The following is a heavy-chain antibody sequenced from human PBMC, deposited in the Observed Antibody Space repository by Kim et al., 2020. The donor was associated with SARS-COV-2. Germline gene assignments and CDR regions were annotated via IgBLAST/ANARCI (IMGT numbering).Heavy chain of an antibody. Sequence: SVKVSCKASGGTFSSYAISWVRQAPGQGLEWMGGIIPIFGTANYAQKFQGRVTITADESTSTAYMELSSLRSEDTAVYYCARDNVVVVAASNYYYYGMDVWGQGTTVTVSS. J-gene: IGHJ6*02. V-gene: IGHV1-69*13. CDR1: GGTFSSYA. CDR2: IIPIFGTA. D-gene: IGHD2-15*01. CDR3: ARDNVVVVAASNYYYYGMDV.